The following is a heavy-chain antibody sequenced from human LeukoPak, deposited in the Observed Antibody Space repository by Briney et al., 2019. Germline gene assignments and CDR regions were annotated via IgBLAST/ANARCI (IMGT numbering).Heavy chain of an antibody. CDR2: VSWKSHVI. J-gene: IGHJ4*02. D-gene: IGHD1-26*01. V-gene: IGHV3-9*01. CDR3: VKGNSGTYATYFDS. Sequence: GGSLRLSCLASGFTFNNALHWVRQGPGKGLVWVLGVSWKSHVIDYADSVKGRFTISRDNAKNSLFLEMNSLRPEDTASYYCVKGNSGTYATYFDSWGQGTMVTVAS. CDR1: GFTFNNA.